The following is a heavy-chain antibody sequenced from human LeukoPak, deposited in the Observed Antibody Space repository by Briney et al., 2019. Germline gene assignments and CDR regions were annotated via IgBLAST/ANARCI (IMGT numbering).Heavy chain of an antibody. J-gene: IGHJ5*02. V-gene: IGHV3-23*01. Sequence: GGSLRLSCAASGFTFNNYGLIWVRQAPGKGLEWVAAISNDGGGIMYAAFVEGRFTISRDNSKNTLFLQMNSLRAENTALYYCAKGSTGYFADLWGQGTLVTVSS. CDR1: GFTFNNYG. CDR2: ISNDGGGI. CDR3: AKGSTGYFADL. D-gene: IGHD3-22*01.